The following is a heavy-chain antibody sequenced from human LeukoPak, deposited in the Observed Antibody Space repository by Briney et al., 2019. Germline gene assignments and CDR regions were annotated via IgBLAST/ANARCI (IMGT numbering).Heavy chain of an antibody. D-gene: IGHD6-19*01. Sequence: SETLSLTCTVSGDSINSGNNYWSWIRQPAGKGLEWIGRIYMSGSTNYNPSLKSRVTISVDTSKNQFSLNLTSVTAADTAVYYCARAEKAVTGTLDSWGQGTLITVSS. J-gene: IGHJ4*02. V-gene: IGHV4-61*02. CDR1: GDSINSGNNY. CDR2: IYMSGST. CDR3: ARAEKAVTGTLDS.